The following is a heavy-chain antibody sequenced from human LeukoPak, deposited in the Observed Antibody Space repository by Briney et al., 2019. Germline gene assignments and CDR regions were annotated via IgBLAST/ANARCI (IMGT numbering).Heavy chain of an antibody. CDR2: IWYDESNE. CDR3: AREQSVFDNWLDP. V-gene: IGHV3-33*01. Sequence: PGGSLRLSCEASGFTFSRYGMHWVRQAPGKGLEWVAVIWYDESNEYYADSVKGRFTVSRNNSKNTLYLQMSSLRAEDTAIYYCAREQSVFDNWLDPWGQGTLVTVSS. D-gene: IGHD3-10*01. CDR1: GFTFSRYG. J-gene: IGHJ5*02.